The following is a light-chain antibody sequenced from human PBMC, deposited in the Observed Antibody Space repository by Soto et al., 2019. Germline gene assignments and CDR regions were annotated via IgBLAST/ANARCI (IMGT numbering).Light chain of an antibody. CDR3: QKCNDDSRT. CDR1: QAISNY. V-gene: IGKV1-27*01. J-gene: IGKJ1*01. CDR2: AAS. Sequence: DIQMTQSPSSLSASVGDRVTITCWASQAISNYVAWFQQKPGQVPKLLIYAASTLQSGVPSRFSGSGSGTDFTLTISSLQPEDFATYYCQKCNDDSRTFGQGTKVEVK.